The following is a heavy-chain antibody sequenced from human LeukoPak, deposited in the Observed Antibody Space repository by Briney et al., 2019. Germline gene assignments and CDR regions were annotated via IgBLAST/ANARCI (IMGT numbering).Heavy chain of an antibody. CDR1: GFTFSGYW. D-gene: IGHD3-10*01. V-gene: IGHV3-7*01. CDR3: ARIYVRSFRN. Sequence: GGSLRLSCAASGFTFSGYWMSWVRQAPGKGLEWVANIKQDGSEKYYVDSVEGRFTISRDNAKNSLYLQMNSLRAEDTAVYYCARIYVRSFRNWGQGTLVAVSS. CDR2: IKQDGSEK. J-gene: IGHJ4*02.